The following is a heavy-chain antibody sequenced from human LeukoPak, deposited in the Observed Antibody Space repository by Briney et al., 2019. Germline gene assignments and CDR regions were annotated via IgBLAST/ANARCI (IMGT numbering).Heavy chain of an antibody. CDR2: ISSSGRTI. D-gene: IGHD1-26*01. J-gene: IGHJ6*03. Sequence: PGGSLRLSCAASGFIFSNAWMTCVRLDPGKGLEWVSYISSSGRTIYYADSVKGRFTISRDNAKNSLYLQMNSLRAEDTAVYYCARATWDPNYYYYMDVWGKGTTVTISS. V-gene: IGHV3-11*04. CDR3: ARATWDPNYYYYMDV. CDR1: GFIFSNAW.